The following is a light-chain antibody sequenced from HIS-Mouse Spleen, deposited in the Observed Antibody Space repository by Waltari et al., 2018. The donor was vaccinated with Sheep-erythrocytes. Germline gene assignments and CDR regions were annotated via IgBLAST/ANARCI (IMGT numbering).Light chain of an antibody. CDR3: QQYNNWPLT. CDR2: GAS. Sequence: EIVMTQSPATLSVSPGERATLSCRGSQSVSSNLAWYQQEPGQAPRLLSYGASTRATGIPARFSGSGSGTEFTLTISSLQSEDFAVYYCQQYNNWPLTFGPGTKVDIK. CDR1: QSVSSN. J-gene: IGKJ3*01. V-gene: IGKV3-15*01.